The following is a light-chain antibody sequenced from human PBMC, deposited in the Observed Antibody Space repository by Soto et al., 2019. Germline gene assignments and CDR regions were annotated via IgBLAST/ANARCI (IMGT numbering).Light chain of an antibody. V-gene: IGLV1-51*01. CDR3: GSWDYSLSAGV. CDR1: SSNIGNNY. J-gene: IGLJ2*01. Sequence: QSVLTQPPSVSVAPGQRVTISCSGSSSNIGNNYVSWYQHLPGTAPKLLIYDNNQRPSGIPDRFSASKSGTSATLGITGLQTGDEADYYCGSWDYSLSAGVFGGGTKLTVL. CDR2: DNN.